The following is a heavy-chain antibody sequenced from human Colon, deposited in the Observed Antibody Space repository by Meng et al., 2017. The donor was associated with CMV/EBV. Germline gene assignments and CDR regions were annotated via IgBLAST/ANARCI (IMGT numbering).Heavy chain of an antibody. D-gene: IGHD1-14*01. CDR2: ISSAGDEI. CDR3: AKNLFVPPGIMSVFAPNDY. J-gene: IGHJ4*02. Sequence: GGSLRLSCAFSGISFKSYAMSWVRQAPGQGLEWAAVISSAGDEIYYADSVKGRFIVSRDNAKNTLFLQINGLGAEDTAVYYCAKNLFVPPGIMSVFAPNDYWGQGTLVTVSS. V-gene: IGHV3-23*01. CDR1: GISFKSYA.